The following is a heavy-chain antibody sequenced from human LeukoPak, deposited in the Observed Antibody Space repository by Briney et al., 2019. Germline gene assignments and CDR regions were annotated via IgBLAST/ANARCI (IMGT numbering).Heavy chain of an antibody. D-gene: IGHD3-22*01. CDR2: ISGSGGST. Sequence: PGGSRRLSCAASGFTFSSYAMSWVRQAPGKGLEWVSAISGSGGSTYYADSVKGRFTISRDNSKNTLYLQMNSLRAEDTAVYYCAKDLGYDSSGPQVDYWGQGTLVTVSS. CDR1: GFTFSSYA. J-gene: IGHJ4*02. CDR3: AKDLGYDSSGPQVDY. V-gene: IGHV3-23*01.